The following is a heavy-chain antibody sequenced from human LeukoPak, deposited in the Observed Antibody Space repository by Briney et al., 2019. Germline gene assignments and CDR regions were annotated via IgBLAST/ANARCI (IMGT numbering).Heavy chain of an antibody. CDR2: IYPADSDT. D-gene: IGHD3-10*01. Sequence: GESLKISCEASGYSFRNYWIAWVRQMPGKGPECMGLIYPADSDTRYSPSFQGQVTISADKSISTAYLQWSSLKASDTAMYYCASSPGFGELLWHYWGQGTLVTVSS. J-gene: IGHJ4*02. V-gene: IGHV5-51*01. CDR3: ASSPGFGELLWHY. CDR1: GYSFRNYW.